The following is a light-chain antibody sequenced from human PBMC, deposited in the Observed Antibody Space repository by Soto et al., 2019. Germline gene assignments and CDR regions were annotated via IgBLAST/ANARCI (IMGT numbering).Light chain of an antibody. V-gene: IGLV6-57*04. Sequence: NFMLTQPHSVSESPGKTVTISCTRSSGSIASNYVQWYQQRPGSAPTTVIYEDNQRPSGVPDRFSGSIDSSSNSASLTISGLKTEDEADYDCQSYDSSNPLVFAGGTKLTVL. J-gene: IGLJ2*01. CDR3: QSYDSSNPLV. CDR2: EDN. CDR1: SGSIASNY.